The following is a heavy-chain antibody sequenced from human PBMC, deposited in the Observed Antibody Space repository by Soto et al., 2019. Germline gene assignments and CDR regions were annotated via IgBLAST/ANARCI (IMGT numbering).Heavy chain of an antibody. Sequence: QVQLVQSGAEVKKPGSSVKVSCKASGGTFSSYAISWVRQAPGQGLEWMGGIIPIFGTANYAQKFQGRVTITADESTSTAYMELSSLRSEDTAVYYCARAVMITFGGVIVTHYYYYCMDVWGQGTTVTVSS. D-gene: IGHD3-16*02. CDR3: ARAVMITFGGVIVTHYYYYCMDV. CDR1: GGTFSSYA. J-gene: IGHJ6*02. CDR2: IIPIFGTA. V-gene: IGHV1-69*01.